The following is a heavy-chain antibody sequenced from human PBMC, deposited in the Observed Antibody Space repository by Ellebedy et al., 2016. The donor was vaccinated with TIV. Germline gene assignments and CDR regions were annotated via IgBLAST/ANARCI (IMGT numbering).Heavy chain of an antibody. CDR3: ARVGGAYAGRYFWFDP. Sequence: SETLSLTCAVSGGSITDDDYYWSWIRQHPGTGLEWIAYIFHTGSTYYNPSLKSRVAMSIDTSKNQFSLKMNSVTAADTAVYYCARVGGAYAGRYFWFDPWGQGTLVTVSS. CDR2: IFHTGST. J-gene: IGHJ5*02. CDR1: GGSITDDDYY. D-gene: IGHD1-26*01. V-gene: IGHV4-31*11.